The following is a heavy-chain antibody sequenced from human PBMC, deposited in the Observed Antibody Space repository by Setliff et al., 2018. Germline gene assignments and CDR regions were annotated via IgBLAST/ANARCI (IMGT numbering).Heavy chain of an antibody. Sequence: SVKVSCKASGGTFNSNAISWVRQAPGQGLEWMGGIMPILGTTNYAQKFQGRVTITTDESTSTAYMELSSLRPEDTAVYYCAREKGYYFDSTNYYYYFDYWGQGTLVTVSS. V-gene: IGHV1-69*05. J-gene: IGHJ4*02. CDR2: IMPILGTT. CDR1: GGTFNSNA. CDR3: AREKGYYFDSTNYYYYFDY. D-gene: IGHD3-22*01.